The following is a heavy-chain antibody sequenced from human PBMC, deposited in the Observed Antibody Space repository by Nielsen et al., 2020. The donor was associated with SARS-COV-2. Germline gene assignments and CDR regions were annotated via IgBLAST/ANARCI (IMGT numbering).Heavy chain of an antibody. V-gene: IGHV5-51*01. CDR1: GYNFPAYW. CDR2: IYPEDSDT. CDR3: ARSPASLGSYFAFDV. Sequence: GESLKISCTGSGYNFPAYWIAWVRQMPGEGLELMGIIYPEDSDTRYRPSFEGLVTISGDKSLSTAYLQWDSLKASDTAKYLCARSPASLGSYFAFDVWGQGTMVTVSS. D-gene: IGHD1-1*01. J-gene: IGHJ3*01.